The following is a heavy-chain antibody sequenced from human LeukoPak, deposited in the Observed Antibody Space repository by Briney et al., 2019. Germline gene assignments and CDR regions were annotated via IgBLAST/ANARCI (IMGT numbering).Heavy chain of an antibody. J-gene: IGHJ4*02. CDR3: SRDLGTGRPHDF. CDR2: LNQYGDHK. D-gene: IGHD3/OR15-3a*01. Sequence: GGSLRLSCEASGFTFRTYGMHWVRQAPGKGLEWVANLNQYGDHKYYDDSVKGRFTISRDNARDSLYLEMNSLTVEDTAVYFCSRDLGTGRPHDFWGQGTLVTVSS. CDR1: GFTFRTYG. V-gene: IGHV3-7*01.